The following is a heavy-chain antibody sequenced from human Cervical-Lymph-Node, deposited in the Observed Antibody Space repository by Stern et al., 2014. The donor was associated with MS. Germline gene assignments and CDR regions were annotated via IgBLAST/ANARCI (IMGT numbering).Heavy chain of an antibody. V-gene: IGHV3-21*01. D-gene: IGHD3-10*01. Sequence: EVQLVESGGGLVKPGGSLRLSCAASGFTFSSYRMNWVRQAPGKGLEWVASSSRSSSYVYYADSVKGRFTISRDNAKNSLYLQMNSLRAEDTAVYYGARGDGEPAFDYWGQGTLVTVSS. J-gene: IGHJ4*02. CDR3: ARGDGEPAFDY. CDR2: SSRSSSYV. CDR1: GFTFSSYR.